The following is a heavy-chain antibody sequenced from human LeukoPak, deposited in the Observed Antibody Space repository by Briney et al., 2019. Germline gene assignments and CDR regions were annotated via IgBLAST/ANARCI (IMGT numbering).Heavy chain of an antibody. Sequence: ASVKVSCKASGYTFTSYGISWVRQAPGQGLEWMGWISAYNGNTNYAQKLQGRVTMTTDTSTSTAYVELRSLRSDDTAVYYCARDSKWFGDVNDAFDIWGQGTMVTVSS. CDR2: ISAYNGNT. CDR3: ARDSKWFGDVNDAFDI. J-gene: IGHJ3*02. V-gene: IGHV1-18*01. CDR1: GYTFTSYG. D-gene: IGHD3-10*01.